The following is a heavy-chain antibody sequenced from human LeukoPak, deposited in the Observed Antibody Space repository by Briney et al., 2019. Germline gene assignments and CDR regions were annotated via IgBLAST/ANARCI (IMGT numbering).Heavy chain of an antibody. CDR3: ARHNKVEPTFDY. CDR1: GYSISRGYY. J-gene: IGHJ4*02. D-gene: IGHD5-24*01. Sequence: PSETLSLTCSVSGYSISRGYYWAWIRQPPGKGLEWMGYILYSGTTNYNPSLQSRVTISVDTSKSQFSLKLSSVTAADTAVYYCARHNKVEPTFDYWGQGTLVTVSS. CDR2: ILYSGTT. V-gene: IGHV4-59*08.